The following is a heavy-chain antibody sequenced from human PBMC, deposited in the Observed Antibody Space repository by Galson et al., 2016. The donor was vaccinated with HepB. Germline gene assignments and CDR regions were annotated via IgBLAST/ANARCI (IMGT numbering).Heavy chain of an antibody. CDR1: GLSFSTYW. CDR2: IKSDGSSA. CDR3: ARELGITYGYYMDV. Sequence: SLRLSCAVSGLSFSTYWMHWVRQAPGQGLVWVPRIKSDGSSAAYADSVMGRFIISRDNSKSTLYLQLNSLRAEDTAVYYCARELGITYGYYMDVWGKGTTVTVSS. J-gene: IGHJ6*03. V-gene: IGHV3-74*01. D-gene: IGHD3-10*01.